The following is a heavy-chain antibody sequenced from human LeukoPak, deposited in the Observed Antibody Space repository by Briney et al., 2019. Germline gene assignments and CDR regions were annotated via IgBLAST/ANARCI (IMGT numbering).Heavy chain of an antibody. CDR3: AAGNSSGWYTRSFDY. D-gene: IGHD6-19*01. V-gene: IGHV4-39*01. J-gene: IGHJ4*02. CDR1: GGSISSTSYY. Sequence: PSETLSLTCTVSGGSISSTSYYWGWIRQPPGKGLEWIGSIYYGGSTYYNPSFKSRVTISVDTSKNQFSLKLSSVTAADTAVYYCAAGNSSGWYTRSFDYWGQGTLVTVSS. CDR2: IYYGGST.